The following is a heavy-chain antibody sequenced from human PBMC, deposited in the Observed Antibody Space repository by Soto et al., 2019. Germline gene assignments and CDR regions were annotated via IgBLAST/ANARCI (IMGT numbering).Heavy chain of an antibody. CDR2: ISSSSSYI. J-gene: IGHJ6*02. D-gene: IGHD6-6*01. CDR1: GFTFSSYS. Sequence: GGSLRLSCAASGFTFSSYSMNWVRQAPGKGLEWVSSISSSSSYIYYADSVKGRFTISRDNAKNSLYLQMNSLRAEDTAVYYCARDMSRGRQLVLKIYGMDVWGQGTTVTVSS. V-gene: IGHV3-21*01. CDR3: ARDMSRGRQLVLKIYGMDV.